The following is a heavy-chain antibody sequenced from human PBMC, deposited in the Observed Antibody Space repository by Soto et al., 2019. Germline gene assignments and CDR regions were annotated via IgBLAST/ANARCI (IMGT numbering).Heavy chain of an antibody. CDR2: IYYSGST. CDR1: GGSISSYY. J-gene: IGHJ5*02. Sequence: SETLSLTCTVSGGSISSYYWSWIRQPPGKGLEWIGYIYYSGSTNYNPSLKSRVTISVDTSKNQFSLNLNSVTAADTAVYYCAAYASGRRGWFDPWGQGTLVTVSS. CDR3: AAYASGRRGWFDP. D-gene: IGHD2-2*01. V-gene: IGHV4-59*12.